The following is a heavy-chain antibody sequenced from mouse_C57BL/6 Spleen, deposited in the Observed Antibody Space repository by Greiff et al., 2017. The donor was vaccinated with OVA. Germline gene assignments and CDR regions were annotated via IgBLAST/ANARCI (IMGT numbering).Heavy chain of an antibody. CDR1: GYTFTSYG. CDR3: ARGPITTVVARYFDV. J-gene: IGHJ1*03. V-gene: IGHV1-81*01. CDR2: IYPRSGNT. Sequence: VQRVESGAELARPGASVKLSCKASGYTFTSYGISWVKQRTGQGLEWIGEIYPRSGNTYYNEKFKGKATLTADKSSSTAYMELRSLTSEDSAVYFCARGPITTVVARYFDVWGTGTTVTVSS. D-gene: IGHD1-1*01.